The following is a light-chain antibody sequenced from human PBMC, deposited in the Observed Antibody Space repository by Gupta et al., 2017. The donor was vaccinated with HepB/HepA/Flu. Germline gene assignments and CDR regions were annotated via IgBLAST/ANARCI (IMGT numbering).Light chain of an antibody. J-gene: IGKJ5*01. Sequence: HMPQSASSLSASVGDRVTISCRASQNIRTYLSWYQQKPGKAPKLLIYGASILQSGVPSRFSGSGFGTDFTLKIISVEAEDVVTYYCIQSLPAPRTFGQGTRLEIK. CDR3: IQSLPAPRT. V-gene: IGKV1-39*01. CDR2: GAS. CDR1: QNIRTY.